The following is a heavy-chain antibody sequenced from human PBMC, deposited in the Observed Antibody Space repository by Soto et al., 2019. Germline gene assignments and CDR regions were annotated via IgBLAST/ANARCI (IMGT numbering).Heavy chain of an antibody. V-gene: IGHV3-23*01. D-gene: IGHD3-10*01. Sequence: EVQLLESGGGLVQPGGSLRLSCAASGVRFSTYAMSWVRQAPGKGLEWVSVISGSGGSTYYADSVKGRFTISRDNSKNTLYLQMNSLRAEDTAVYYCAKDPGDYYYYGMDVWGQGTTVTVSS. J-gene: IGHJ6*02. CDR2: ISGSGGST. CDR1: GVRFSTYA. CDR3: AKDPGDYYYYGMDV.